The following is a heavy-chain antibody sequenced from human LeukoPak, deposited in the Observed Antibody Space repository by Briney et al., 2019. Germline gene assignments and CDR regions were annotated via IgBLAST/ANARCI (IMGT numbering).Heavy chain of an antibody. V-gene: IGHV4-39*07. D-gene: IGHD3-9*01. J-gene: IGHJ3*02. CDR1: GISISRIGYY. Sequence: SETLSLACGVSGISISRIGYYWGWIRQPPGKGLEWIGSIYYSGSTYYNPSLKSRVTISVDTSKNQFSLKLSSVTAADTAVYYCARQARSYDILTGYFPDAFDIWGQGTMVTVSS. CDR2: IYYSGST. CDR3: ARQARSYDILTGYFPDAFDI.